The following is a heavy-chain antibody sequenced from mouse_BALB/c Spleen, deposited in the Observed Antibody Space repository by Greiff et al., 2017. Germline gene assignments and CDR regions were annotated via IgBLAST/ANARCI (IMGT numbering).Heavy chain of an antibody. Sequence: QVQLQQSGAELVKPGASVKLSCKASGYTFTSYYMYWVKQRPGQGLEWIGEINPSNGGTNFNEKFKSKATLTVDKSSSTAYMQLSSLTSEDSAVYYCTRYALYAMDYWGQGTSGTVSS. CDR1: GYTFTSYY. V-gene: IGHV1S81*02. D-gene: IGHD6-5*01. J-gene: IGHJ4*01. CDR3: TRYALYAMDY. CDR2: INPSNGGT.